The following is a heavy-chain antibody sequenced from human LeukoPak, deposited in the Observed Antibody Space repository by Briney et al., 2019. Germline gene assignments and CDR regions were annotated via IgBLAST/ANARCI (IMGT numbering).Heavy chain of an antibody. CDR2: INHSGST. J-gene: IGHJ4*02. Sequence: ETLSLPCAVSGGSFIGYYWSWIRQPPGKGLEWIGEINHSGSTNYNPSLKSRVTISVDTSKNQFSLKLSSVTAADTAVYYCARGGRTYYYDSSGYYYSSMPPRFDYWGQGTLVTVSS. V-gene: IGHV4-34*01. CDR1: GGSFIGYY. CDR3: ARGGRTYYYDSSGYYYSSMPPRFDY. D-gene: IGHD3-22*01.